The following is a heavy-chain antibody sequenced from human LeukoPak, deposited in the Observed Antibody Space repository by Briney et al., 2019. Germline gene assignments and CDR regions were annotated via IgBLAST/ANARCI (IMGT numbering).Heavy chain of an antibody. Sequence: ASVKVSYKASGYTFTSYDINWVRQATGQGLEWMGWMNPNSGNTGYAQKFQGRVTMTRNTSISTAYMELSSLRSEDTAVYYCARVLSYCSSTSCYEFKNYYYYGMDVWGQGTTVTVSS. CDR3: ARVLSYCSSTSCYEFKNYYYYGMDV. D-gene: IGHD2-2*01. J-gene: IGHJ6*02. V-gene: IGHV1-8*01. CDR2: MNPNSGNT. CDR1: GYTFTSYD.